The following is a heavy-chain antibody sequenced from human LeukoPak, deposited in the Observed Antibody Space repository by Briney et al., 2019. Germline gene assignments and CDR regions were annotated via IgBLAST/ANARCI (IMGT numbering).Heavy chain of an antibody. D-gene: IGHD2-2*01. J-gene: IGHJ4*02. CDR1: GGSFSGYY. CDR3: ARGADCSSTSCYLS. Sequence: SETLSLTCAVYGGSFSGYYWSWIRQPPGKGLEWIGEINHSGSTNYNPSLKSRVTISVDTSKNQFSLKLSSMTAADTAVYYCARGADCSSTSCYLSWGQGTLVTVSS. V-gene: IGHV4-34*01. CDR2: INHSGST.